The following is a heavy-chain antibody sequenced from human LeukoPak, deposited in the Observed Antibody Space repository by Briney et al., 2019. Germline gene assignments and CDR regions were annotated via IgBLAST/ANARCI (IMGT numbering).Heavy chain of an antibody. Sequence: GGSLRLSCAASGLTYSSYATSWVRQAPGKGLEWVSVISARGGTTYYADSVKGRFTISRDNSQNTLYLQLDSLRAEDTAVYYCAKDRDGGATTTAKGFDHWGQGTQVTVSS. V-gene: IGHV3-23*01. CDR1: GLTYSSYA. CDR3: AKDRDGGATTTAKGFDH. D-gene: IGHD1-26*01. CDR2: ISARGGTT. J-gene: IGHJ4*02.